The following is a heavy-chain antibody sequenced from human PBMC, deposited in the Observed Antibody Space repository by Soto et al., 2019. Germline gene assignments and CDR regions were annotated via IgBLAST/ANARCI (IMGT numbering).Heavy chain of an antibody. CDR3: AREMSDFWSGFLGAFDI. V-gene: IGHV1-18*01. D-gene: IGHD3-3*01. J-gene: IGHJ3*02. Sequence: EASVKVSCKASGYTFTSYGICWVRQAPGQGLEWMGWISAYNGNTNYAQKLQGRVTMTTDTSTSTAYMELRSLRSDDTAVYYCAREMSDFWSGFLGAFDIWGQGTMVTVSS. CDR1: GYTFTSYG. CDR2: ISAYNGNT.